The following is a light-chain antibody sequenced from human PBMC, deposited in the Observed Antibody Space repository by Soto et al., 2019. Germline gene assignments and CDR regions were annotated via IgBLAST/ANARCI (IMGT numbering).Light chain of an antibody. Sequence: EIVMTQSPATLSVSPGERATLSCRASQSVSSNLAWYQQKPGQAPRLLIYGASTRATGIPARFSGSGSGTEFTLTLSSPQSEDFGVYYRQPYNNWLALTFGGGTKVEIK. CDR3: QPYNNWLALT. V-gene: IGKV3-15*01. CDR1: QSVSSN. J-gene: IGKJ4*01. CDR2: GAS.